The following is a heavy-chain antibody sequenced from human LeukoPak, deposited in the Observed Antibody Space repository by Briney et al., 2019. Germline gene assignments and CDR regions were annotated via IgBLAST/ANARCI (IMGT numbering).Heavy chain of an antibody. Sequence: GGSLRLSCTASGFTFGDYAMSWFRQAPGKGLEWVDFIRSKAYGGTTEYAASVKGRFTISRDDSKSIAYLQMNSLKTEDTAVYYCTRGQNPVEMATILFDYWGQGTLVTVSS. CDR3: TRGQNPVEMATILFDY. D-gene: IGHD5-24*01. V-gene: IGHV3-49*03. CDR1: GFTFGDYA. J-gene: IGHJ4*02. CDR2: IRSKAYGGTT.